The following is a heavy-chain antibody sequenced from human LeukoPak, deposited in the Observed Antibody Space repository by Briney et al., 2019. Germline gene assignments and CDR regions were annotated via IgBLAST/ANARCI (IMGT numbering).Heavy chain of an antibody. CDR3: ARGGDSSGYYFTDY. D-gene: IGHD3-22*01. CDR1: GDSISRSLYY. V-gene: IGHV4-61*05. CDR2: IYYSGST. Sequence: PSETLSLTCTVSGDSISRSLYYWGWIRQPPGKGLEWIGYIYYSGSTNYNPSLKSRVTISVDTSKNLFSLKLSSVTAADTAVYYCARGGDSSGYYFTDYWGQGTLVTVSS. J-gene: IGHJ4*02.